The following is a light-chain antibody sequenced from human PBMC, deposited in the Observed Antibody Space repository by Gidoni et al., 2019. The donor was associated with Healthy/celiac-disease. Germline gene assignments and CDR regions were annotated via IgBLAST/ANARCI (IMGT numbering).Light chain of an antibody. CDR3: SSYTSSSTLVL. J-gene: IGLJ2*01. CDR2: DVS. Sequence: QSALTQPASVSGSPGQSITISCTGTSSDVGGYNYVSWYQQHPGKAPKLMIYDVSNRPSGVSNRFSGSKSCNTASLTISGLQAEDEADYYCSSYTSSSTLVLFGGGTKLTVL. V-gene: IGLV2-14*03. CDR1: SSDVGGYNY.